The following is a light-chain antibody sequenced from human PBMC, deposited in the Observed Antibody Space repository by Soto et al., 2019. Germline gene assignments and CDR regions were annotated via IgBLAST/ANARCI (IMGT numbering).Light chain of an antibody. J-gene: IGKJ5*01. V-gene: IGKV3-11*01. CDR3: QQRSNWPPIT. Sequence: EIVLTQSPDTLSLSPGERATLSCRASQSVSTYLAWYQQKPGQAPRLLIYDASNRATGIPARFSGGGSGTDFTLTISSLEPEDFAVYYCQQRSNWPPITFGQGTRLEIK. CDR1: QSVSTY. CDR2: DAS.